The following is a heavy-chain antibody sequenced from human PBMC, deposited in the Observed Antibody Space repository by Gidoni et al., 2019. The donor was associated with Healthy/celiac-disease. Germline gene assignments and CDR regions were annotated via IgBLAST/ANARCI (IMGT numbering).Heavy chain of an antibody. J-gene: IGHJ1*01. Sequence: EVQLVESGGGLVQPGRSLRLSCAASGFTLDDYAMHWVRPAPGKGLEWVSGISWNSGSIGYADSVKGRFTISRDNAKNSLYLQMNSLRAEDTALYYCAKDRSTVTMKYFQHWGQGTLVTVSS. D-gene: IGHD4-17*01. CDR1: GFTLDDYA. V-gene: IGHV3-9*01. CDR3: AKDRSTVTMKYFQH. CDR2: ISWNSGSI.